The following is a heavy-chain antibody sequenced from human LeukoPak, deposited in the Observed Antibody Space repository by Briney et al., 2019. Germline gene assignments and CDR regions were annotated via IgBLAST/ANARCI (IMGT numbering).Heavy chain of an antibody. V-gene: IGHV1-8*03. J-gene: IGHJ5*02. CDR1: GYTFTSYD. CDR3: ARDTSSSWHNWFDP. CDR2: MNPNSGNT. Sequence: ASVKVSCKASGYTFTSYDINWVRQATGQGLEWMGWMNPNSGNTGYAQKFQGRVTITRNTSISTAYMELSSLRSEDTAVYYCARDTSSSWHNWFDPWGQGTLVTVSS. D-gene: IGHD6-13*01.